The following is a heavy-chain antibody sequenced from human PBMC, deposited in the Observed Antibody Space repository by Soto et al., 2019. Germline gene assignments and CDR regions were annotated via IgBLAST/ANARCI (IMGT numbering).Heavy chain of an antibody. D-gene: IGHD3-10*01. J-gene: IGHJ6*02. V-gene: IGHV4-59*08. CDR1: SGSISSITNHY. CDR2: ISKSGYT. Sequence: QAQLQASGPGLVKPSETLSLTCTVSSGSISSITNHYCSWIRQPPGKGLEWVGYISKSGYTSHNPTLKDRVTLSVDTSKNQYSLKLTSVTAADTALYYCSTQGFGALHGLEDVYGQGTTGTGSS. CDR3: STQGFGALHGLEDV.